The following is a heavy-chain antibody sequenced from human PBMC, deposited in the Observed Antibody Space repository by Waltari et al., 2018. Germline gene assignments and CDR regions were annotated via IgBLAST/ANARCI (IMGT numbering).Heavy chain of an antibody. J-gene: IGHJ3*02. Sequence: QVQLHESGPGLGKPSQTLSLTCTVSGASISSGDYYWSWIRQPPGRGLEWIGYIFYSGTTSYNPSLKSRLDISIDTSKNQFSLNVSSVTAADTAVYYCARDFGATDAFEIWGQGTMVTVSS. CDR3: ARDFGATDAFEI. CDR2: IFYSGTT. V-gene: IGHV4-30-4*08. CDR1: GASISSGDYY. D-gene: IGHD3-10*01.